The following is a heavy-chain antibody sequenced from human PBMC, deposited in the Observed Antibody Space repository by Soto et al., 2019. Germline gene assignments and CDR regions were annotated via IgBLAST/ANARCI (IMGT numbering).Heavy chain of an antibody. J-gene: IGHJ4*02. CDR3: AKTYGSGEFDY. CDR2: ISYDGSNK. Sequence: GGSLRLSCVASGFTFDTYGIHWVRQAPGKGLEWVAVISYDGSNKYYADSVKGRFTISRDNSKNTLYLQMNSLRAEDTAVYYCAKTYGSGEFDYWGQGTLVTVS. V-gene: IGHV3-30*18. CDR1: GFTFDTYG. D-gene: IGHD3-10*01.